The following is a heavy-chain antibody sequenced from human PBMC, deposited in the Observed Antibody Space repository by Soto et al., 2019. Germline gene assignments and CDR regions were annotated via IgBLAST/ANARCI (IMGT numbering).Heavy chain of an antibody. Sequence: EVQLLESGGGLVQPGGSLRLSCAASGFTFSSYAMSWVRQAPGKGLEWVSAISGTGDNTYYADSVKGRFTISRDNSKNTLYLQTNSLRAEDTAVYHCAKDGLFDDSSGYSDYWGQGTLVTVSS. CDR1: GFTFSSYA. V-gene: IGHV3-23*01. J-gene: IGHJ4*02. CDR2: ISGTGDNT. D-gene: IGHD3-22*01. CDR3: AKDGLFDDSSGYSDY.